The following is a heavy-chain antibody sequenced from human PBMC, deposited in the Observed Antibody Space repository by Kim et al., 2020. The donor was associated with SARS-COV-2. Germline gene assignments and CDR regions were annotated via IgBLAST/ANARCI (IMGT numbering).Heavy chain of an antibody. V-gene: IGHV3-23*01. D-gene: IGHD3-22*01. CDR3: AKVGITMIVLGGYMDV. CDR1: GFTFSSYA. J-gene: IGHJ6*02. CDR2: ISGSGGST. Sequence: GGSLRLSCAASGFTFSSYAMSWVRQAPGKGLEWVSAISGSGGSTYYADSVKGRFTISRDNSKNTLYLQMNSLRAEDTAVYYCAKVGITMIVLGGYMDVWGQGTTVTVSS.